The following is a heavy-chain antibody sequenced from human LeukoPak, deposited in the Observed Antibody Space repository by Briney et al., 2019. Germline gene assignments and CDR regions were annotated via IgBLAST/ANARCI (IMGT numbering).Heavy chain of an antibody. CDR2: IVVGSGNT. CDR3: VASTEAYCGGDCYSY. Sequence: SVKVSCKASGFTFTSSAMQWVRQARGQRLEWIGWIVVGSGNTNYAQKFQERVTITRDMSTSTAYMELSSLRSEDTAVYYCVASTEAYCGGDCYSYWGQGTLVTVSS. CDR1: GFTFTSSA. V-gene: IGHV1-58*02. J-gene: IGHJ4*02. D-gene: IGHD2-21*02.